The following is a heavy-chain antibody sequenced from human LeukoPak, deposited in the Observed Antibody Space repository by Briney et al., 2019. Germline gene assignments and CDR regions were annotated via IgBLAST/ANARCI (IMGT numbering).Heavy chain of an antibody. CDR2: VGGAGDP. V-gene: IGHV3-13*05. Sequence: GGSLRLSCVVSGLNFADYAMHWVRQTTGKGLEWVSAVGGAGDPYYPGSVKGRFTISRENAKNSLFLQMDNLRAGDSGVYYCARAAGRGYYYYGMDVWGQGTTVTVSS. CDR3: ARAAGRGYYYYGMDV. J-gene: IGHJ6*02. CDR1: GLNFADYA.